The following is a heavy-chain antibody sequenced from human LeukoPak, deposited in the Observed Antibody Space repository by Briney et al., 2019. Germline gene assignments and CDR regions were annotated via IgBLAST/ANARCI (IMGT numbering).Heavy chain of an antibody. J-gene: IGHJ4*02. CDR2: IKQDGSEK. Sequence: GGSLRLSCAASGFTFSSYWMSWVRQAPGKELEWVANIKQDGSEKYYVDSVKGRFTISRDNAENSLYLQMNSLRAEDTAVYYCASPGEGGRLWDFDYWGQGTLVTVSS. CDR3: ASPGEGGRLWDFDY. CDR1: GFTFSSYW. D-gene: IGHD2-21*01. V-gene: IGHV3-7*01.